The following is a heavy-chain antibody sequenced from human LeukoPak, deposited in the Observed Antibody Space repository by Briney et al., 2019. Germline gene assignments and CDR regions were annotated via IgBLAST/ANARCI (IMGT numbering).Heavy chain of an antibody. J-gene: IGHJ4*02. Sequence: GGSLRLSCAASGFTFSDYNLNWVRQAPGKGLEWVSNIRSSGSAIFCADSVKGRFTVSRDNAINSLYLQMNSLRDEDTAVYYCARDLDWPFDFWGRGILVTVSS. V-gene: IGHV3-48*02. CDR3: ARDLDWPFDF. D-gene: IGHD3/OR15-3a*01. CDR1: GFTFSDYN. CDR2: IRSSGSAI.